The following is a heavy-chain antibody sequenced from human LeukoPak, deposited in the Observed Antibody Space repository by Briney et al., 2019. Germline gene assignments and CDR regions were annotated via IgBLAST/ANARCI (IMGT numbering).Heavy chain of an antibody. CDR2: IRFDGNER. V-gene: IGHV3-30*02. CDR3: AKDPHYYGPGSYSYFQH. D-gene: IGHD3-10*01. Sequence: GGSLRLSCAASEFPFSTYGMHWVRQAPGKGLEWVAFIRFDGNERYYADSVKGRFTISRDNTKDTLDLQINSLRPEDTAVYYCAKDPHYYGPGSYSYFQHWGHGTLVIVSS. CDR1: EFPFSTYG. J-gene: IGHJ1*01.